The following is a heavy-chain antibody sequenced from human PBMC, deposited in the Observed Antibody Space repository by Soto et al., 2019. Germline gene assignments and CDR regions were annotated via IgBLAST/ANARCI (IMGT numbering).Heavy chain of an antibody. CDR1: GYSFSSYW. CDR2: VYPGNSDA. CDR3: ARNLVGYCSSTSCPNKYYYYYGMDV. Sequence: GESLKISCRGSGYSFSSYWIAWVRRMPGKGLEWMGIVYPGNSDAKYSPSFQGQVTISADESINTAYLQWSSLKASDTAMYYCARNLVGYCSSTSCPNKYYYYYGMDVWGQGTTVTVSS. D-gene: IGHD2-2*01. J-gene: IGHJ6*02. V-gene: IGHV5-51*01.